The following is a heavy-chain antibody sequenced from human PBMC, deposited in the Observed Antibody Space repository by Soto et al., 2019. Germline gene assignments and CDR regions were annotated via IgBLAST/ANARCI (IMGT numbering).Heavy chain of an antibody. CDR2: ITSDTKTI. J-gene: IGHJ4*02. CDR1: GFRFSIYS. Sequence: EVQLVESGGNLVQPGGSLRLSCAASGFRFSIYSMNWVRQAPGKGLEWSAYITSDTKTIKYADSVKGRFTISRDNDNNLVYLYMNSLRDEDTAVYYCARSVEGHFDYWGQGNVVTVSA. V-gene: IGHV3-48*02. CDR3: ARSVEGHFDY. D-gene: IGHD6-19*01.